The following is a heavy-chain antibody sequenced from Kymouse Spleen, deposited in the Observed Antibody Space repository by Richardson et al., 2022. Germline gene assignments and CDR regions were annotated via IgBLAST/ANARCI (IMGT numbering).Heavy chain of an antibody. V-gene: IGHV3-9*01. J-gene: IGHJ4*02. CDR1: GFTFDDYA. CDR2: ISWNSGSI. CDR3: AKDSHWNYTLFDY. Sequence: EVQLVESGGGLVQPGRSLRLSCAASGFTFDDYAMHWVRQAPGKGLEWVSGISWNSGSIGYADSVKGRFTISRDNAKNSLYLQMNSLRAEDTALYYCAKDSHWNYTLFDYWGQGTLVTVSS. D-gene: IGHD1-7*01.